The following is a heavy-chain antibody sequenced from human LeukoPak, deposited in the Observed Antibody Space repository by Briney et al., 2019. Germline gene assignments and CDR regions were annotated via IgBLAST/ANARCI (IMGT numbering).Heavy chain of an antibody. CDR2: TYNGGSR. D-gene: IGHD2-8*01. J-gene: IGHJ1*01. CDR3: ARALKYVSESTNEYYEDFQH. V-gene: IGHV3-66*01. CDR1: GFTFSSNS. Sequence: GGSLRLSCAASGFTFSSNSMSWVRQAPGKGLEWVSVTYNGGSRYHTDSVKGRFSISRDNSKNTVYLQMNRLRAEDTAVYYCARALKYVSESTNEYYEDFQHWGQGTLVTVLS.